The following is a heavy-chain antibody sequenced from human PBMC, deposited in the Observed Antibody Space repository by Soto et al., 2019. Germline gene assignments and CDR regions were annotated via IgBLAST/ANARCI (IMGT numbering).Heavy chain of an antibody. J-gene: IGHJ4*02. CDR1: GFTFSGSA. V-gene: IGHV3-73*02. D-gene: IGHD2-21*01. CDR2: IRSKANSYAT. CDR3: TRLGIPVY. Sequence: EVQLVESGGGLVQPGGSLKLSCAASGFTFSGSAMHWVRQASGKGLEWVGRIRSKANSYATAYAASVKGRFTISRDDSNNAAYLQMNSLKTEDTAVYYCTRLGIPVYWGQGTLVTVSS.